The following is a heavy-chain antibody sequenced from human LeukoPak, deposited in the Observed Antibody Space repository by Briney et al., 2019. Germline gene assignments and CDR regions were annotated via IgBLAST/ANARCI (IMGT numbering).Heavy chain of an antibody. CDR1: GFTFSSYS. CDR3: ARWDSGSYFLDY. CDR2: IYYSGST. Sequence: PGGSLRLSCAASGFTFSSYSMNWIRQPPGKGLEWIGYIYYSGSTNYNPSLKSRVTISIDTSKNQFSLKLNSVTAADTAVYYCARWDSGSYFLDYWGQGTLVTVSS. D-gene: IGHD1-26*01. V-gene: IGHV4-59*01. J-gene: IGHJ4*02.